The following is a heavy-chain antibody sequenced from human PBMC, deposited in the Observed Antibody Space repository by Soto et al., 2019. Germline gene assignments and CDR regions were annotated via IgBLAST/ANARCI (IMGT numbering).Heavy chain of an antibody. V-gene: IGHV3-30-3*01. J-gene: IGHJ4*02. Sequence: QVQLVESGGGVVQPGTSLRLSCAASEFTFSSYAMHCVRQAPGKGLERVAVISYDGSDKYYADSVKGRFTISRDNSKNTLHLHMNSLGAEDTAVYYCARDGQWLGTQIDYWGQGTQVTVSS. CDR2: ISYDGSDK. CDR3: ARDGQWLGTQIDY. D-gene: IGHD6-19*01. CDR1: EFTFSSYA.